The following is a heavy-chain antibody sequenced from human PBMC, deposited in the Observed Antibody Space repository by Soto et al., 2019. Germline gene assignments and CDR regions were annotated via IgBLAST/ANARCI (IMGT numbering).Heavy chain of an antibody. J-gene: IGHJ3*01. D-gene: IGHD5-18*01. V-gene: IGHV1-3*01. CDR3: AGDRHSVGPLANDAFDV. Sequence: QVQLVQSGAELKKPGASVNISCTASGFTFSDNLINWVRQAPGQGLEWIGWLNPDTGNTRYSETFQGRVTISRHSQASIDYLERSDLENEDTALYFCAGDRHSVGPLANDAFDVWGQGTMITVSS. CDR1: GFTFSDNL. CDR2: LNPDTGNT.